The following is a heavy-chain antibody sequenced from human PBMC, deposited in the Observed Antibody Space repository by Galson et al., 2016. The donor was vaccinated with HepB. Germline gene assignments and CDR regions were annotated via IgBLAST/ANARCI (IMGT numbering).Heavy chain of an antibody. V-gene: IGHV4-4*08. CDR3: ARVVYAGYSILGYYFDS. Sequence: SETLSLTCTVSGGSISGYYWSWIRQPPGKGLEWIAYIYSSVSTNYNPSLKSRVPISIDASKNQFSLKLNSVTAADTAVYFCARVVYAGYSILGYYFDSWGQGTLVTVSS. CDR2: IYSSVST. J-gene: IGHJ4*02. D-gene: IGHD4-23*01. CDR1: GGSISGYY.